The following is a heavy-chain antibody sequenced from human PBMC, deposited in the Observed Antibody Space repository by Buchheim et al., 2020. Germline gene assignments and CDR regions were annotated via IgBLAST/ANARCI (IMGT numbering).Heavy chain of an antibody. J-gene: IGHJ4*02. CDR1: GFIFRNYW. V-gene: IGHV3-74*01. Sequence: EVQLVESGGGLVQPGGSLRLSCAASGFIFRNYWMHWVRQAPGKGLVWVSRIDSDGSSTIYADSVKGRFTISGDNAKNLVYLQMSSLRADDRAVYYCATNDASGSFWGQGTL. CDR2: IDSDGSST. D-gene: IGHD3-22*01. CDR3: ATNDASGSF.